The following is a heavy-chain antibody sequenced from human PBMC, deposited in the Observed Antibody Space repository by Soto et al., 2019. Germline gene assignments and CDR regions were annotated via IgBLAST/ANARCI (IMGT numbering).Heavy chain of an antibody. CDR3: ARGFVLRFLEWLSPYYYYGMDV. D-gene: IGHD3-3*01. CDR2: MNPNSGNT. CDR1: GYTFTSYD. J-gene: IGHJ6*02. Sequence: ASVKVSCKASGYTFTSYDINWLRQATGQGLGWMGWMNPNSGNTGYAQKFQGRVTMTRNTSISTAYMELSSLRSEDTAVYYCARGFVLRFLEWLSPYYYYGMDVWGQGTTVTVSS. V-gene: IGHV1-8*01.